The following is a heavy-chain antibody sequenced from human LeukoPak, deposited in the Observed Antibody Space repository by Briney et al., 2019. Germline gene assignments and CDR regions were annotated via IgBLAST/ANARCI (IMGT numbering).Heavy chain of an antibody. Sequence: GGSLRLSCAASGLTFRNYAMSWVRQAPEKGLEWVSAISGYGYNTYYADSVQGRFTISRDNSKNTLYLQMNSLRAEDTAVCYCAKMGPGAYYYDSSDFDFWGQGTLVTVSS. D-gene: IGHD3-22*01. J-gene: IGHJ4*02. CDR1: GLTFRNYA. CDR3: AKMGPGAYYYDSSDFDF. V-gene: IGHV3-23*01. CDR2: ISGYGYNT.